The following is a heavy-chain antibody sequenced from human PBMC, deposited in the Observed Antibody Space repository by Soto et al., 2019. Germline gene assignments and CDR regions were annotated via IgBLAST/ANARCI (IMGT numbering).Heavy chain of an antibody. CDR3: AIGNVLRYFDWLLDPYYYYGMDA. CDR1: GGVLRRYQ. CDR2: INHSGST. D-gene: IGHD3-9*01. Sequence: GGVLRRYQQRLCRQPPEKRMGWIGEINHSGSTSYNPALKSRVTISVDTSKNQFSLKLSSVTAADTAVYYCAIGNVLRYFDWLLDPYYYYGMDAWGQGTTVTVSS. V-gene: IGHV4-34*01. J-gene: IGHJ6*02.